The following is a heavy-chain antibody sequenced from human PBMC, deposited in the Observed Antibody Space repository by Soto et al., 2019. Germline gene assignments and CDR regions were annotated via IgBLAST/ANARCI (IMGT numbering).Heavy chain of an antibody. V-gene: IGHV3-48*01. CDR3: VGEVGFQLIY. CDR1: GFTFSTHS. D-gene: IGHD2-2*01. J-gene: IGHJ4*02. CDR2: ITSSDVTM. Sequence: EVQLVESGGGLVQPGGSLRLSCAASGFTFSTHSMNWVRQAPGKGLEWISYITSSDVTMYADSVKDRFTISRDNAKNSLYLQMNSLRAEDTAVYFCVGEVGFQLIYWGQGTLVTVSS.